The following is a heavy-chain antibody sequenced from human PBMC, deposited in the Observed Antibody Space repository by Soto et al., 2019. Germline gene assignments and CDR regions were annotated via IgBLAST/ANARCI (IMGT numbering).Heavy chain of an antibody. V-gene: IGHV1-3*01. J-gene: IGHJ5*02. CDR2: INAGNGNT. CDR1: GYTFTSYP. Sequence: ASVKVSSKASGYTFTSYPMHWVRQAPGQRLEWMGWINAGNGNTKYSQKFQGRVTITRDTSASTAYMELSSLRSEDTAVYYCAREGFTNWFDPWGQGTLVTVSS. CDR3: AREGFTNWFDP.